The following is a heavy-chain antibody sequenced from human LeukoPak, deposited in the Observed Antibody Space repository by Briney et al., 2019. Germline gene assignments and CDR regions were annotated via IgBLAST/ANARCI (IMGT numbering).Heavy chain of an antibody. V-gene: IGHV3-22*01. Sequence: GGSLRLSCAASGFTFSYYYMSGVRQAPGKGLEWVGFIRNKANGGTTEQTTSVKGRFTISRDDSKSITYLQMKSLKTEDTAVYCCSRDLAAVTAISDAFDIWGQGTMVTVSS. D-gene: IGHD2-21*02. CDR2: IRNKANGGTT. J-gene: IGHJ3*02. CDR1: GFTFSYYY. CDR3: SRDLAAVTAISDAFDI.